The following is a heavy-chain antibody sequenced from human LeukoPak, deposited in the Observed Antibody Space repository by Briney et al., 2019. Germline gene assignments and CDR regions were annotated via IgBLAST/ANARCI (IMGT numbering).Heavy chain of an antibody. CDR1: GYTFTSYD. V-gene: IGHV1-8*01. CDR3: ARSPDSSGWYRYYMDV. Sequence: ASVKVSCKASGYTFTSYDINWVRQATGQGLEWMGWMNPNSGNTGYAQKFQGRVTMTRNTSISTAYMELSSLRSEDTAVYYCARSPDSSGWYRYYMDVWGKGTTVTISS. CDR2: MNPNSGNT. D-gene: IGHD6-19*01. J-gene: IGHJ6*03.